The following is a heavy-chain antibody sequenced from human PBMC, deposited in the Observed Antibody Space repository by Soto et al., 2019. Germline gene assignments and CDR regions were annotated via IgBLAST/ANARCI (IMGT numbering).Heavy chain of an antibody. CDR2: ISRIFGTA. V-gene: IGHV1-69*13. D-gene: IGHD3-22*01. CDR1: VGTFSSYA. J-gene: IGHJ5*02. Sequence: SVNVSCKASVGTFSSYAINGVRQPPGQGLAGMGGISRIFGTANYAQKFQGRVTITADESTCTAYMELSSLRSEDTAVYYCARDISREYYYDSRGYYPGFDPWGQGTLVTVYS. CDR3: ARDISREYYYDSRGYYPGFDP.